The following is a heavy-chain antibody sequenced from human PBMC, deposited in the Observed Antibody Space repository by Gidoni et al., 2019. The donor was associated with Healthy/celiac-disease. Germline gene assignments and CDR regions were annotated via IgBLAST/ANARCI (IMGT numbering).Heavy chain of an antibody. D-gene: IGHD3-10*01. Sequence: CAASGFTFSSYSMNWLRQAPGKGLEWVSSISSSSSYIYYADAVKGRFTISRDNAKNSLYLQMNSLRAEDTAVYYCARESYYYGSGSYYTVSTYYYYYMDVWGKGTTVTVSS. J-gene: IGHJ6*03. CDR1: GFTFSSYS. CDR2: ISSSSSYI. V-gene: IGHV3-21*03. CDR3: ARESYYYGSGSYYTVSTYYYYYMDV.